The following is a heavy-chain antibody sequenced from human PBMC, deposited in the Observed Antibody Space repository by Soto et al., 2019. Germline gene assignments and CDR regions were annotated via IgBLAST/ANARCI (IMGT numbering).Heavy chain of an antibody. Sequence: SETLSLTCTVSGGSISSYYWSWIRQPAGKGLEWIGRIYTSGSTNYNPSLKSRVTMSVDTSKNQFSLKLSSVTAADTAVYYCARALQNGYDNSGYVYYYYGMDVWGQGTTVTVSS. CDR3: ARALQNGYDNSGYVYYYYGMDV. D-gene: IGHD3-22*01. J-gene: IGHJ6*02. CDR2: IYTSGST. CDR1: GGSISSYY. V-gene: IGHV4-4*07.